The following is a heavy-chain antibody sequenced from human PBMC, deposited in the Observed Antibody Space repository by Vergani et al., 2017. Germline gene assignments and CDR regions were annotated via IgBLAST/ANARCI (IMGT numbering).Heavy chain of an antibody. CDR2: IFSNDEK. V-gene: IGHV2-26*01. J-gene: IGHJ4*02. Sequence: QVTLKESGPVLVKPTETLTLTCTVSGFSLSNARMGVSWIRQPPGKALEWLAHIFSNDEKSYSTSLKGRLTISKDTSKSQVVLTMTNMNPVDTATYYCARAPGYSSSWYFDYGGQGTLVTVSS. CDR1: GFSLSNARMG. CDR3: ARAPGYSSSWYFDY. D-gene: IGHD6-13*01.